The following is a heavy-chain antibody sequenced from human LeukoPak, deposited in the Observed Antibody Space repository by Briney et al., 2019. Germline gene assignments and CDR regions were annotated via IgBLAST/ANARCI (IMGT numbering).Heavy chain of an antibody. Sequence: GGYLSLYCAGSGFTFSSYCMSWLRQAPGKGLEWVANIKQDGSEKYYVDSVKGRFTISRDNAKNSLYLQMNSLRAEDTAVYYCARDSGAGRNPYYFDYWGQGTLVTVSS. J-gene: IGHJ4*02. CDR3: ARDSGAGRNPYYFDY. V-gene: IGHV3-7*01. CDR1: GFTFSSYC. D-gene: IGHD1-26*01. CDR2: IKQDGSEK.